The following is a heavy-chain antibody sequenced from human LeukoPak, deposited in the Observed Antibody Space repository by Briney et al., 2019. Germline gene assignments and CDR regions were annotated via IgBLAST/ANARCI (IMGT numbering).Heavy chain of an antibody. V-gene: IGHV1-2*02. CDR2: INPNSGGT. CDR1: GYTFTGYY. J-gene: IGHJ4*02. D-gene: IGHD3-22*01. Sequence: GASVKVSCKASGYTFTGYYMHWVRQAPGQGLEWMGWINPNSGGTNYAQKFQGRVTMTRDTSISTAYMELSRLRSDDTAVYYCARDPGPASLNYYDSSGYYNFDYWGQGTLVTVSS. CDR3: ARDPGPASLNYYDSSGYYNFDY.